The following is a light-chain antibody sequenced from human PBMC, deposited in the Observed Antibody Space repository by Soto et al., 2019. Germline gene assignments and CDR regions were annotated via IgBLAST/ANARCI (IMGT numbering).Light chain of an antibody. CDR2: DVS. Sequence: QSALTQPRSVSGSPGQSVTISCTGTVSDVGSYNYVSWYQHHPGKAPKLMIYDVSERPSGVPDRFSGSKSGNTASLTISDLQAEDDADYHCCSYAGTYALGGGTKLTVL. CDR3: CSYAGTYA. CDR1: VSDVGSYNY. V-gene: IGLV2-11*01. J-gene: IGLJ2*01.